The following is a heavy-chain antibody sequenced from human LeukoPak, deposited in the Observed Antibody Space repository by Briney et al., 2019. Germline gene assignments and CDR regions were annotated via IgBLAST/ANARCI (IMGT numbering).Heavy chain of an antibody. J-gene: IGHJ6*02. Sequence: ASVKVSCKASGYTFTSYDINWVRQATGQGLEWMGWMNPNNGNTGYAQKFQGRVTMTRNTSISTAYMELSSLRSEDTAVYYCATGRQLWSGWKYYYGMDVWGQGTTVTVSS. CDR1: GYTFTSYD. D-gene: IGHD5-18*01. CDR3: ATGRQLWSGWKYYYGMDV. V-gene: IGHV1-8*01. CDR2: MNPNNGNT.